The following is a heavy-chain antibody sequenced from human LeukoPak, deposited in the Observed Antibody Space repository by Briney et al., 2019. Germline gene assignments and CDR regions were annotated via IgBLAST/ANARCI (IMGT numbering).Heavy chain of an antibody. CDR2: IYYSGST. D-gene: IGHD2-15*01. V-gene: IGHV4-30-4*01. J-gene: IGHJ5*02. CDR3: ARANPKYIVVVVAATPKGRWFDP. CDR1: GGSISSGDYY. Sequence: PSETLSLTCTVSGGSISSGDYYWSWIRQPPGKGLEWIGYIYYSGSTYYNPSLKSRVTISVDTSKNQFSLKLSSVTAADTAVYYCARANPKYIVVVVAATPKGRWFDPWGQGTLVTVSS.